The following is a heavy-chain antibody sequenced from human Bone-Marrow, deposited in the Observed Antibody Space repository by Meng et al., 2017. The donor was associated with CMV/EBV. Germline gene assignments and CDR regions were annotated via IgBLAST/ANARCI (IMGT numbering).Heavy chain of an antibody. J-gene: IGHJ3*02. CDR3: VGGFAEDWPVALAI. Sequence: SESRSLTCALSGDIVSSNRLAWNWIRQSPSRGLEWLGRTYYRSEWYSDYALSVSGRIFINPDTSNNQFSLHFISVTPEDTAVYYCVGGFAEDWPVALAIWGQGTMVTVSS. CDR2: TYYRSEWYS. CDR1: GDIVSSNRLA. D-gene: IGHD2-15*01. V-gene: IGHV6-1*01.